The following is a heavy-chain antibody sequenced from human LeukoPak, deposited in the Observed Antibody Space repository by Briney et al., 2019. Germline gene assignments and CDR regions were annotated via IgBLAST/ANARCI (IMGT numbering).Heavy chain of an antibody. J-gene: IGHJ4*02. D-gene: IGHD3-16*01. CDR2: ISQSGST. CDR3: ARSEIDDYIKY. V-gene: IGHV4-38-2*02. Sequence: SETLSLTCTVSGYPISSGYDWGWIRQAPGKRLEWLGSISQSGSTYDNPSLKSRVTLSVDTSKNQVSLKLSSVTAADTAVYYCARSEIDDYIKYWGQGILVTVSS. CDR1: GYPISSGYD.